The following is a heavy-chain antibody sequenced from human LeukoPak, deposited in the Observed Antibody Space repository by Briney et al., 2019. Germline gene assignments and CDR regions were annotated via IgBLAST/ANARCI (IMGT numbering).Heavy chain of an antibody. J-gene: IGHJ4*02. CDR3: ARAGRFGELWGSFY. V-gene: IGHV4-61*02. CDR2: IYTSGST. D-gene: IGHD3-10*01. Sequence: SETLSLTCTVSGGSISSGSYYWSWIRQPAGKGLEWIGRIYTSGSTNYNPSLKSRVTISVDTSKNQFSLKLSSVTAADTAVYYCARAGRFGELWGSFYWGQGTLVTVSS. CDR1: GGSISSGSYY.